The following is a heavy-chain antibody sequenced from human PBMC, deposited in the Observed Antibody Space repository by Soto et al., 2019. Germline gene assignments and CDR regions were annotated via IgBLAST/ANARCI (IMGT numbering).Heavy chain of an antibody. Sequence: PGGSLRLSCVGSGFTFSDNYISWIRQAPGKGLEWLSYISSSGTTIYYADSVKGRFTMSRDNAKNSVYLQMSSLRAEDTAVYYCAREAGKVDYWGQGTLVTVSS. V-gene: IGHV3-11*01. CDR1: GFTFSDNY. J-gene: IGHJ4*02. CDR3: AREAGKVDY. CDR2: ISSSGTTI. D-gene: IGHD6-19*01.